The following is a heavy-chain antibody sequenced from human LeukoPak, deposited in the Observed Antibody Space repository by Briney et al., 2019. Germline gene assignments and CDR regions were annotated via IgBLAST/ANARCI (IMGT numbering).Heavy chain of an antibody. CDR3: ASTSSQEGMDV. D-gene: IGHD6-6*01. V-gene: IGHV1-2*02. CDR2: INPNTGGT. J-gene: IGHJ6*02. CDR1: GYTFISYG. Sequence: ASVKVSCKASGYTFISYGIIWVRQAPGQGLEWVGWINPNTGGTNYAQRFQGRVTMTRDTSISTAYMELSRLSSDDTAIYYCASTSSQEGMDVWGQGTTVTVSS.